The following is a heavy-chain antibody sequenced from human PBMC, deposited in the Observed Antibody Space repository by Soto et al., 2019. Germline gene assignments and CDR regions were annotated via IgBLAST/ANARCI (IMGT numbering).Heavy chain of an antibody. Sequence: KLSETLSLTCTVSGGSISSYYWSWIRQPPGKGLEWIGYIYHSGSSNYNPSLKSRVTILLDTSKNQFSLKLSSVTAADTAVYYCARRWGPTFDFWGQGTLVTVSS. D-gene: IGHD1-26*01. J-gene: IGHJ4*02. V-gene: IGHV4-59*01. CDR3: ARRWGPTFDF. CDR1: GGSISSYY. CDR2: IYHSGSS.